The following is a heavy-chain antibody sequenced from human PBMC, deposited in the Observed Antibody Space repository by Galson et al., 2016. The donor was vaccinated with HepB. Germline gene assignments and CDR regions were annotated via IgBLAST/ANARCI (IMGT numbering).Heavy chain of an antibody. V-gene: IGHV3-23*01. CDR1: GFPFSIYA. CDR2: MTARGRDI. D-gene: IGHD6-19*01. J-gene: IGHJ2*01. Sequence: SLRLSCAASGFPFSIYAMAWVRQTPGKGLEWVSGMTARGRDIYYPDSVKGRFSISRDDSTNTLYLQMDRLRAEGTAVYYCTKDRDSGWRYWYFDLWGRGTRVTVSS. CDR3: TKDRDSGWRYWYFDL.